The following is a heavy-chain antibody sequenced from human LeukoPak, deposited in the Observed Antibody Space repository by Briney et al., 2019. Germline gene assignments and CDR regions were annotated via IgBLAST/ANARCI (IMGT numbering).Heavy chain of an antibody. CDR3: ARYAQADWFDP. CDR1: GGSISSYY. V-gene: IGHV4-59*01. D-gene: IGHD2-2*01. Sequence: PSETLSPTCTVSGGSISSYYWSWIRQPPGKGLEWIGYIYYSGSTNYNPSLKSRVTISVDTSKNQFSLKLSSVTAADTAVYYCARYAQADWFDPWGQGTLVTVSS. J-gene: IGHJ5*02. CDR2: IYYSGST.